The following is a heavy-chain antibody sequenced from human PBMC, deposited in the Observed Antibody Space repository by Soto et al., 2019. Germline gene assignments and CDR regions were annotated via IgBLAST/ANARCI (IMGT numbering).Heavy chain of an antibody. CDR2: INHTGGT. V-gene: IGHV4-34*01. D-gene: IGHD3-3*01. CDR3: ATRITVFGLLIPPFDP. CDR1: GGSVNGYY. J-gene: IGHJ5*02. Sequence: ASETLSLTCAVYGGSVNGYYCNFIRHPPVKGLEWIGEINHTGGTHYNPSLKSRVTMSVDTSKNQFSLRLSSVTAADTAIYYCATRITVFGLLIPPFDPWGQGTQVTVSS.